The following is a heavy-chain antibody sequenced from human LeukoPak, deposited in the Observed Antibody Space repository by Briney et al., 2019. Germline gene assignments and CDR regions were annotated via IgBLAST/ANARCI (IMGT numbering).Heavy chain of an antibody. V-gene: IGHV3-33*06. CDR2: IWYDESNS. CDR1: GFTFSRYG. Sequence: GGSLRLSCAASGFTFSRYGMHWVRQAPGKGLEGVAVIWYDESNSYYADSVKGRFTISRDNSKKTLYLQMNSLRAEDTAVYYCAKSFLELEAYDYYMDVWGKGPTVTVSS. CDR3: AKSFLELEAYDYYMDV. J-gene: IGHJ6*03. D-gene: IGHD1-7*01.